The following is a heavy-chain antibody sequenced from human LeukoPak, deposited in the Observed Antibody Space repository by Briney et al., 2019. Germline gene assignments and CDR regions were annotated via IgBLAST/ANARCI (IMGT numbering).Heavy chain of an antibody. CDR1: GASINNNF. D-gene: IGHD3-22*01. V-gene: IGHV4-59*08. J-gene: IGHJ4*01. CDR3: ARHRDYYDT. Sequence: SETLSLTCTVSGASINNNFWTWIRQPPGKGLEWIGYIYSSGSANYNPSLKSRVIISGDTSKNQSSLNLTSVTAADTAVYFCARHRDYYDTWGHGTLVTVSS. CDR2: IYSSGSA.